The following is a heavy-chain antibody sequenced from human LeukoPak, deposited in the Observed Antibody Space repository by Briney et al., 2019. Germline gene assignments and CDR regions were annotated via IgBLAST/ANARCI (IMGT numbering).Heavy chain of an antibody. CDR1: GFTFGSYD. CDR2: ISYDGSNK. J-gene: IGHJ4*02. Sequence: GGSLRLSCAASGFTFGSYDIHWIRQAPGKGLEWVAVISYDGSNKYCADSVKGRFTISRDNSKNTLYLQMNSLRAEDTAVYYCAKQSGADRGHLDFWGQGTLVTVSS. V-gene: IGHV3-30*18. D-gene: IGHD4/OR15-4a*01. CDR3: AKQSGADRGHLDF.